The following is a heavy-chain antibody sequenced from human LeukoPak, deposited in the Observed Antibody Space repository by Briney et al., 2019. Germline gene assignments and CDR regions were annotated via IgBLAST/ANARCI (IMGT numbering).Heavy chain of an antibody. Sequence: GGSLRLSCAASGFTFSSSAMSWVRQAPGKGLEWVAVIWYDGSNKYYADSVKGRFTISRDNSKNTLYLQMNSLRAEDTAVYYCARDEGYSYGYYYYYGMDVWGQGTTVTVSS. CDR2: IWYDGSNK. D-gene: IGHD5-18*01. J-gene: IGHJ6*02. CDR3: ARDEGYSYGYYYYYGMDV. V-gene: IGHV3-33*08. CDR1: GFTFSSSA.